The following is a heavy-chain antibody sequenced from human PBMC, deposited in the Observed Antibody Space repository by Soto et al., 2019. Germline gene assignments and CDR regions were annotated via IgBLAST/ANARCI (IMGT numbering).Heavy chain of an antibody. J-gene: IGHJ5*02. CDR2: IYHSGST. CDR3: ARGNNCSGWSCYSFRYWFDP. Sequence: TLSLTCAVSGYSISSGYYWGWIRQPPGEGLERIGSIYHSGSTYYNPSLKGRVTISVDTSKNQFSLKLSSVTAADTAVYYCARGNNCSGWSCYSFRYWFDPWGQGTLVTVSS. D-gene: IGHD2-15*01. V-gene: IGHV4-38-2*01. CDR1: GYSISSGYY.